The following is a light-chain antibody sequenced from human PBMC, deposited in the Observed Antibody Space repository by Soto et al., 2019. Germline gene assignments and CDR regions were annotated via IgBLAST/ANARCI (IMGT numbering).Light chain of an antibody. CDR2: EVV. J-gene: IGLJ1*01. Sequence: ALTQPPSASGSPGQSVTISCTGTKSDIGVYDFVSWYQHHPGKAPRLIIYEVVQRPSGVPDRFSGSKSGNTASLTVSGLQAADEADYFCKSYAGSNTYVFGSGTRSPS. CDR1: KSDIGVYDF. CDR3: KSYAGSNTYV. V-gene: IGLV2-8*01.